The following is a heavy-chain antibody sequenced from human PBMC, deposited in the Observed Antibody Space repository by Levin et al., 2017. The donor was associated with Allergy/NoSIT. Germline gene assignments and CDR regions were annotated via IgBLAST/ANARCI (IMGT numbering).Heavy chain of an antibody. D-gene: IGHD6-19*01. CDR2: VYYTGIT. Sequence: KASETLSLTCTVSGGSISSACCNWGWIRQPPGKALEWIGAVYYTGITYYNPSLRSRATVSVDTSKNQFSLKLNSVTAADTAVYYCVRHSKWLGRNDDWGQGTLITVSP. J-gene: IGHJ4*02. CDR1: GGSISSACCN. CDR3: VRHSKWLGRNDD. V-gene: IGHV4-39*01.